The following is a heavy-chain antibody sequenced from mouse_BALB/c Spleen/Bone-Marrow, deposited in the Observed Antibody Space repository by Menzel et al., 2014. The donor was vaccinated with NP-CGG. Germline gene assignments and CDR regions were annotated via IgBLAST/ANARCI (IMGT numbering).Heavy chain of an antibody. CDR3: ASYDGGFAY. CDR1: GYSFTGYY. V-gene: IGHV1-31*01. J-gene: IGHJ3*01. Sequence: VQLQHSGPELVEPGASVKISCKASGYSFTGYYMHWVKQSHVKSLEWIGRINPYNGATSYNQNFKDKASLTVDKSSSTAYMELHSLTSEDSAAYYCASYDGGFAYWGQGTLVTVSA. CDR2: INPYNGAT. D-gene: IGHD2-12*01.